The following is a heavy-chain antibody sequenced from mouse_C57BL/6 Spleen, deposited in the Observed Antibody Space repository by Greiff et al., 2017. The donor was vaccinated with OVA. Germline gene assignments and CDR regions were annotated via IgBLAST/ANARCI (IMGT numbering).Heavy chain of an antibody. D-gene: IGHD2-2*01. J-gene: IGHJ4*01. CDR3: ARVYGYDYYAMDY. CDR1: GYTFTSYW. Sequence: VQLQQPGAELVRPGSSVKLSCKASGYTFTSYWMDWVKQRPGQGLEWIGNIYPSDSETHYNQKFKDKATLTVDKSSSTAYMQLSSLTSEDSAVYYCARVYGYDYYAMDYWGQGISVTVSS. CDR2: IYPSDSET. V-gene: IGHV1-61*01.